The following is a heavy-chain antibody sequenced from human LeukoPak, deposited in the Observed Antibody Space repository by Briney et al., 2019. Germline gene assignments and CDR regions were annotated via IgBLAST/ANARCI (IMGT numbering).Heavy chain of an antibody. V-gene: IGHV4-4*07. J-gene: IGHJ6*03. CDR2: IYTRRST. CDR1: GGSLSSYY. Sequence: SDTHSLTYTVSGGSLSSYYRSWIGQPAGKGLEWIGRIYTRRSTHYNPPLKSRVTMAVDSSKNQFSLKLSSVTAADTAVYYCARDLSLRLPHYYFFMAVGGKGTTVTVSS. D-gene: IGHD5-12*01. CDR3: ARDLSLRLPHYYFFMAV.